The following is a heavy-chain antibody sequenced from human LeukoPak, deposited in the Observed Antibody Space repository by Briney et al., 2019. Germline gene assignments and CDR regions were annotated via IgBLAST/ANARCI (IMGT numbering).Heavy chain of an antibody. J-gene: IGHJ4*02. V-gene: IGHV3-15*01. Sequence: GGSLRLSCAASGFTFSNAWMTWVRQAPGKGLEWVARVKSKTDGGTTDYAEPVKGRFTISRDDSRTTLYLQMNSLKIEDTAVYYCTRVMIVVVAADYWGQGTLVTVSS. CDR3: TRVMIVVVAADY. D-gene: IGHD3-22*01. CDR1: GFTFSNAW. CDR2: VKSKTDGGTT.